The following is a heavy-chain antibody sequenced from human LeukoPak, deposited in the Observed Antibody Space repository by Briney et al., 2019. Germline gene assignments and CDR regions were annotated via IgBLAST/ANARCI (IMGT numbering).Heavy chain of an antibody. J-gene: IGHJ4*02. CDR2: IYSTGST. CDR3: ARDRGRKIYYFDY. Sequence: SSETLSLTCTVSGGSISSYYWSWIRQPAGKGLEWIGRIYSTGSTNYNPSLKSRVTMSVDTSKNQFSLRLRSVTAADTAVYYCARDRGRKIYYFDYWGQGTLVTVSS. D-gene: IGHD3-10*01. CDR1: GGSISSYY. V-gene: IGHV4-4*07.